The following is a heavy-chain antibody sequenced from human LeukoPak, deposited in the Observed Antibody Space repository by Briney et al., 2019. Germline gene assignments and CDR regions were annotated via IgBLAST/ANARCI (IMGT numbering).Heavy chain of an antibody. CDR1: GGTFSSYA. J-gene: IGHJ3*02. CDR2: IIPIFGTA. Sequence: SVKVSCKASGGTFSSYAISWVRQAPGQGLEWMGGIIPIFGTANYAQKFQGRVTITTDESTSTAYMELSSLRSEDTAVYYCARDMEPQLVSGSAFDIWGQGTMVTVSS. D-gene: IGHD6-13*01. V-gene: IGHV1-69*05. CDR3: ARDMEPQLVSGSAFDI.